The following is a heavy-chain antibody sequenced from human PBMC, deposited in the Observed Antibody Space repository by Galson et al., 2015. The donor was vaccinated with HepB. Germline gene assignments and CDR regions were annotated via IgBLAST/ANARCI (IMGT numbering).Heavy chain of an antibody. D-gene: IGHD6-13*01. J-gene: IGHJ3*02. V-gene: IGHV3-30*02. CDR2: IRYDGSNK. Sequence: SLRLSCAASGFTFSSYGMHWVRQAPGKGLEWVAFIRYDGSNKYYADSVKGRFTISRDNSKNTLYLQMNSLRAEDTAVYYCAKVGAAAGTYVGAGDAFDIWGQGTMVTVSS. CDR1: GFTFSSYG. CDR3: AKVGAAAGTYVGAGDAFDI.